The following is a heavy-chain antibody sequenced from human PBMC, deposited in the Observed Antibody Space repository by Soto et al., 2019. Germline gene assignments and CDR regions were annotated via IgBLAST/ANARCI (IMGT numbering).Heavy chain of an antibody. CDR3: VKGAWLDY. J-gene: IGHJ4*02. V-gene: IGHV3-23*01. Sequence: VQLLESGGGLVQPGGSLRLSCAASGFTFSSFDMSWVRQAPGKGLEWVSVLIGRDGSTYYADSVKGRFAISRDNSKNTLYLQMNSLRVDDTALYYCVKGAWLDYWGQGTLVTVSS. CDR1: GFTFSSFD. CDR2: LIGRDGST. D-gene: IGHD3-16*01.